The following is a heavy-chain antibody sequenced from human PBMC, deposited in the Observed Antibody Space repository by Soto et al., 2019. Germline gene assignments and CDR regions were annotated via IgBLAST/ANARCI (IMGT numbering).Heavy chain of an antibody. Sequence: EVQLVESGGGLVKPGGSLRLSCAASGFTFNTYDMNWVRQAPGKGLEWVSSITTSSAYIYYADSLKGRNTISRDNAKNSLFLQMNSLRPEDTAVYYCVRSGTARLLRHSWFDTWVQGTLVTVSS. CDR3: VRSGTARLLRHSWFDT. CDR2: ITTSSAYI. V-gene: IGHV3-21*01. D-gene: IGHD2-21*01. J-gene: IGHJ5*02. CDR1: GFTFNTYD.